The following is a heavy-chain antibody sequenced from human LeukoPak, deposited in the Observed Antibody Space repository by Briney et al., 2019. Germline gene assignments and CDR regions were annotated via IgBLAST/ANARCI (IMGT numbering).Heavy chain of an antibody. CDR2: ISSSGSTI. J-gene: IGHJ4*02. Sequence: GGSLRLSCAASGFTFSSYEMNWVRQAPGKGLEWVSYISSSGSTIYYADSVKGRFTISRDNAKNSLYLQMNSLRAEDTAVYYCTRDLSATARAYDYWGQGTLVTVSS. D-gene: IGHD1-26*01. CDR1: GFTFSSYE. V-gene: IGHV3-48*03. CDR3: TRDLSATARAYDY.